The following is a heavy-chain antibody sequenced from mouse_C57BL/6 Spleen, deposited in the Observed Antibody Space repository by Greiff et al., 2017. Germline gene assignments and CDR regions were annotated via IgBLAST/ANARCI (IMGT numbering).Heavy chain of an antibody. CDR1: GYTFTSYW. CDR3: ARSYCYGSSYVSLDY. V-gene: IGHV1-52*01. J-gene: IGHJ2*01. CDR2: IDPSDSET. Sequence: QVQLQQPGAELVRPGSSVKLSCKASGYTFTSYWMHWVKQRPIQGLEWIGNIDPSDSETNYNQKFKGKATLTVDKSSSTAYMQLSSLTSEDSAVYDCARSYCYGSSYVSLDYWGQGTTLTVSS. D-gene: IGHD1-1*01.